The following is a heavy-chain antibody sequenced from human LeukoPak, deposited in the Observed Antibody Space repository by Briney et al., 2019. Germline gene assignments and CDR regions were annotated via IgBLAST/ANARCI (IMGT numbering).Heavy chain of an antibody. CDR3: ARASITMVRGVIAPFDY. CDR1: GGTFSSYA. CDR2: IIPIFGTA. Sequence: ASVKVSCKASGGTFSSYAISWVRQAPGQGLEWMGRIIPIFGTANYAQKFQGRVTITTDESTSTAYMELSSLRSEDTAVYYCARASITMVRGVIAPFDYWGQGTLVTVSS. D-gene: IGHD3-10*01. V-gene: IGHV1-69*05. J-gene: IGHJ4*02.